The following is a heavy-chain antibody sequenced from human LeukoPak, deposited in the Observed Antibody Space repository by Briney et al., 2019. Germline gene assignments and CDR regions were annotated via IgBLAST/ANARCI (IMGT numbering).Heavy chain of an antibody. CDR3: ARDNNKGYCSGGSCYSEVYFDY. V-gene: IGHV3-48*01. CDR2: ISSSGSTI. D-gene: IGHD2-15*01. CDR1: GFTFSSYS. Sequence: PGGSLRLSCAASGFTFSSYSMNWVRQAPGKGLEWVSYISSSGSTIYYADSVKGRFTISRDNAKNSLYLQMNSLRAEDTAVYYCARDNNKGYCSGGSCYSEVYFDYWGQGTLVTVSS. J-gene: IGHJ4*02.